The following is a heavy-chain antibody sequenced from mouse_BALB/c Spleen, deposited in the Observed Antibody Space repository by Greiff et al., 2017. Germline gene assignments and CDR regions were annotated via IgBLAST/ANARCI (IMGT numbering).Heavy chain of an antibody. Sequence: QVQLQQPGAELVKPGTSVKLSCKASGYNFTSYWINWVKLRPGQGLEWIGDIYPGSGSTNYNEKFKSKATLTVDTSSSTAYMQLSSLASEDSALYYCARPGAMDYWGQGTSVTVSS. CDR1: GYNFTSYW. J-gene: IGHJ4*01. CDR2: IYPGSGST. CDR3: ARPGAMDY. V-gene: IGHV1-55*01.